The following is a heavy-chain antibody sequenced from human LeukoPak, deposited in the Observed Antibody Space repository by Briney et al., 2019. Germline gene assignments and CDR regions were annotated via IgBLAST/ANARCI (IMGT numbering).Heavy chain of an antibody. V-gene: IGHV1-24*01. CDR2: FYPEDGET. J-gene: IGHJ4*02. CDR3: ATATTGAPPYEPFDY. Sequence: GASVKVSCKVSGYTLTELSMHWVRQAPGKGLEWMGGFYPEDGETIYAQKFQGRVTMTEDKSTDTAYMELSSLRSEDTAVYYCATATTGAPPYEPFDYWGQGTLVTVSS. D-gene: IGHD4-11*01. CDR1: GYTLTELS.